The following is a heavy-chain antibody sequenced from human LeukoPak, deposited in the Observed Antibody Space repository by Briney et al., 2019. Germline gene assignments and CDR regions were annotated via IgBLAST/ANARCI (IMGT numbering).Heavy chain of an antibody. J-gene: IGHJ1*01. CDR2: IRYDGSNK. CDR3: AKDFGIDGNQYSIFEYFQH. V-gene: IGHV3-30*02. D-gene: IGHD4-11*01. Sequence: GGSLRLSCAASGFTFSSYGMHWVRQAPGKGLEWVAFIRYDGSNKYYADSVKGRFTISRDNSKNTLYLQMNSLRAEDTAVYYCAKDFGIDGNQYSIFEYFQHWGQGTLVTVSS. CDR1: GFTFSSYG.